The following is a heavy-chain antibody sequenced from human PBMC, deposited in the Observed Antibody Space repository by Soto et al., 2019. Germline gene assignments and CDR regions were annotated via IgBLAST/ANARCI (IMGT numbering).Heavy chain of an antibody. D-gene: IGHD4-17*01. Sequence: EVQLVESGGGLIQPGGSLRLSCAASGFSVSSSYMSWVRQAPGKGLEWVSVIYSDGSTYYADSVKGRFTISRDNSKNTLYLQMNSLRAEDTAVYYCARDPVIYGGRKGAFDIWGQGTMVTVSS. CDR3: ARDPVIYGGRKGAFDI. CDR1: GFSVSSSY. CDR2: IYSDGST. J-gene: IGHJ3*02. V-gene: IGHV3-53*01.